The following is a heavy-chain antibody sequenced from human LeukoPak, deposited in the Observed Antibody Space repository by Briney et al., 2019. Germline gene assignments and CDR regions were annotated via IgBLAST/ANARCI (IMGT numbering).Heavy chain of an antibody. CDR2: IIPIFGTA. CDR3: ASLLAAAATPNYYYYMDV. Sequence: ASVKVSCKASGGTFSSYAISWVRQAPGQGLEWMGGIIPIFGTANYAQKFQGRVTITADKSTSTAYMELSSLRSEDTAVYYCASLLAAAATPNYYYYMDVWGKGTTVTVSS. V-gene: IGHV1-69*06. CDR1: GGTFSSYA. J-gene: IGHJ6*03. D-gene: IGHD6-13*01.